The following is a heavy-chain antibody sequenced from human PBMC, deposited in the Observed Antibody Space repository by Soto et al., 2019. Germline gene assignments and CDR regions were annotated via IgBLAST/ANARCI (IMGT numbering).Heavy chain of an antibody. J-gene: IGHJ6*02. CDR2: IIPIFGTA. V-gene: IGHV1-69*01. CDR1: GGNFSSYA. CDR3: AILSYGPYYYYGMDG. D-gene: IGHD4-17*01. Sequence: QVQLVQSGAEVKKPGSSVKVSCKASGGNFSSYAISWVRQAPGQGLEWMGGIIPIFGTATYAQKFQGRVTITADESTSTAYMELSSLISEDTAVYYCAILSYGPYYYYGMDGWGQGSKVTVSS.